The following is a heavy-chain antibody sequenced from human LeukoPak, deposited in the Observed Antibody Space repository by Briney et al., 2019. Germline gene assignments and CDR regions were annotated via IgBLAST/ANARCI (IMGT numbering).Heavy chain of an antibody. CDR2: IIPIFGTS. CDR3: ARPAKPMTTIFIYFDY. D-gene: IGHD5-24*01. CDR1: GYTLTELS. V-gene: IGHV1-69*13. J-gene: IGHJ4*02. Sequence: GASVKVSCKVSGYTLTELSMHWVRQAPGQGLEWMGGIIPIFGTSNYAQKFQGRVTITADESTSTAYMELTSLRSEDTAVYYCARPAKPMTTIFIYFDYWGQGTLVTVSS.